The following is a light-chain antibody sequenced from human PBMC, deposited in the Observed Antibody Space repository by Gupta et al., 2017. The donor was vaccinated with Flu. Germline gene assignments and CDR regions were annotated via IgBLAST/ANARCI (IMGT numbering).Light chain of an antibody. J-gene: IGKJ4*01. Sequence: EIVLTQSPATLSLSPGERATLSCRASQSVGSYLMWFQQKPGQPPRLLIYDASNRATGITDRFSGSGSGTDFTLTISSLESEDFALYYCQQRRNWPLTFGGGTKVEIK. CDR1: QSVGSY. V-gene: IGKV3-11*01. CDR3: QQRRNWPLT. CDR2: DAS.